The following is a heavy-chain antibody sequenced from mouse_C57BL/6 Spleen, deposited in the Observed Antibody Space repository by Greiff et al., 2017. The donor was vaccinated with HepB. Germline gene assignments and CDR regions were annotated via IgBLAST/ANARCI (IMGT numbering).Heavy chain of an antibody. CDR3: ARRDYGPMDY. CDR2: IDPSDSYT. Sequence: QVQLQQPGAELVMPGASVKLSCKASGYTFTSYWMHWVKQRPGQGLEWIGEIDPSDSYTNYNQKFKGKSTLTVDKSSSTAYMQLSSLTSEDSAVYYCARRDYGPMDYWGQGTSVTVSS. J-gene: IGHJ4*01. CDR1: GYTFTSYW. V-gene: IGHV1-69*01. D-gene: IGHD1-2*01.